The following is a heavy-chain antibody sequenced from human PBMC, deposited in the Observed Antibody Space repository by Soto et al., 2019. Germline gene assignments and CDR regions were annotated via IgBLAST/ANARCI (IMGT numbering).Heavy chain of an antibody. J-gene: IGHJ6*02. CDR3: ARVYDFWSGYYTYYYYGMDV. D-gene: IGHD3-3*01. CDR1: GYTFTSYG. Sequence: ASVKVSCKASGYTFTSYGISWVRQAPGQGLEWMGWISAYNGNTNYAQKLQGRVTMTTDTSTSTAYMELRSLRSDDTAVYYCARVYDFWSGYYTYYYYGMDVWGQGTTVPVSS. V-gene: IGHV1-18*04. CDR2: ISAYNGNT.